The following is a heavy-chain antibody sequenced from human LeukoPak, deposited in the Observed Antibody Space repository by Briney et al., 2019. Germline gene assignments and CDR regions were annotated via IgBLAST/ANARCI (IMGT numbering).Heavy chain of an antibody. CDR3: AKGRGYSGSYYNALGAFDI. CDR1: GFTFSSYA. V-gene: IGHV3-23*01. CDR2: ISGSGGST. D-gene: IGHD1-26*01. J-gene: IGHJ3*02. Sequence: GGSLRLSCAASGFTFSSYAMSWVRQAPGKGLEWVSAISGSGGSTYYADSVKGRFTISRDNSKNTLYLQMNSLRAEDTAVYYCAKGRGYSGSYYNALGAFDIWGQGTMVTVSS.